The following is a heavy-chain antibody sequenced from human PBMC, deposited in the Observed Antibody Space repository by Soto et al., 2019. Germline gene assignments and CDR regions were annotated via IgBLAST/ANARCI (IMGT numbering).Heavy chain of an antibody. D-gene: IGHD2-8*01. CDR3: AKDYAVLMVYAIPDYYYYGMDV. J-gene: IGHJ6*02. Sequence: GGSLRLSCAASGFTFSSYGMHWVRQAPGKGLEWVAVISYDGSNKYYADSVKGRFTISRDNSKNTLYLQMNSLRAEDTAVYYCAKDYAVLMVYAIPDYYYYGMDVWGQGTTVTVSS. V-gene: IGHV3-30*18. CDR1: GFTFSSYG. CDR2: ISYDGSNK.